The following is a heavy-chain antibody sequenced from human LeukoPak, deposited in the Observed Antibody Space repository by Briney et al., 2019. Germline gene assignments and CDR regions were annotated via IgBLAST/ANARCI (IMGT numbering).Heavy chain of an antibody. CDR3: ARDPVPAADYNWFDP. Sequence: ASVKVYCKASGYTFTSYAMNWVRQAPGQGLEWMGWINTNTGNPTYAQGFTGRFVFSLDTSVSTAYLQISSLKAEDTAVYYCARDPVPAADYNWFDPWGQGTLVTVSS. J-gene: IGHJ5*02. D-gene: IGHD2-2*01. CDR1: GYTFTSYA. CDR2: INTNTGNP. V-gene: IGHV7-4-1*02.